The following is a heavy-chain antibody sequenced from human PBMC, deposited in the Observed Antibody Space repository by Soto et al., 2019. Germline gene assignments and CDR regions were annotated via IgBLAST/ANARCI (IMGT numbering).Heavy chain of an antibody. CDR1: GGSFSGYY. D-gene: IGHD2-15*01. V-gene: IGHV4-34*01. CDR2: INHSGST. CDR3: ARDLGGWPDY. J-gene: IGHJ4*02. Sequence: SETLSLTCAVYGGSFSGYYWSWIRQPPGKGLEWIGEINHSGSTNYNPSLKSRVTISVDTSKNQFSLKLSSVTAADTAVYYCARDLGGWPDYWGQGTLVTVSS.